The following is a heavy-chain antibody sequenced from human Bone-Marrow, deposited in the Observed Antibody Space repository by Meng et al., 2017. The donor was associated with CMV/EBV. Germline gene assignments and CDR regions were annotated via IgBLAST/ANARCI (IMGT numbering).Heavy chain of an antibody. D-gene: IGHD2-2*01. V-gene: IGHV1-69*02. CDR2: IIPILGIA. CDR3: ASRTGYCSSTSCQADEPGVDY. CDR1: GGTFSSYT. J-gene: IGHJ4*02. Sequence: SVKVSWKAPGGTFSSYTISWVRQAPGQGLEWMGRIIPILGIANYAQKFQGRVTITADKSTSTAYMELSSLRSEDTAVYYCASRTGYCSSTSCQADEPGVDYWVQGTLVTVSS.